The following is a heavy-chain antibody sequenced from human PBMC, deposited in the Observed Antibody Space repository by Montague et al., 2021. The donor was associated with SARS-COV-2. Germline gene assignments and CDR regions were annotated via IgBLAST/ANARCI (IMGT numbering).Heavy chain of an antibody. V-gene: IGHV4-39*07. Sequence: SETLSLTRTVSGGSISSSSYYWGWIRQPPGKGLEWIGSIYYSGSTYYNPSLKSRVTISVDTSKNQFSLKLSSVTAADTAVYYCARDTRITMIVVVQGYGMDVWGQGTTVTVSS. J-gene: IGHJ6*02. CDR1: GGSISSSSYY. CDR2: IYYSGST. D-gene: IGHD3-22*01. CDR3: ARDTRITMIVVVQGYGMDV.